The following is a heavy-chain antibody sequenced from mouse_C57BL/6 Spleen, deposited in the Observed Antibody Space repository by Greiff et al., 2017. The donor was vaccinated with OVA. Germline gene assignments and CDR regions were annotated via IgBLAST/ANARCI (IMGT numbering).Heavy chain of an antibody. V-gene: IGHV5-17*01. CDR3: ARKEIYYSNYAFDY. CDR1: GFTFSDYG. J-gene: IGHJ2*01. CDR2: ISSGSSTI. Sequence: EVKLMESGGGLVKPGGSLKLSCAASGFTFSDYGMHWVRQAPEKGLEWVAYISSGSSTIYYADTVKGRFTISRDNAKNTLFLHMTSLRSEDTAMYYCARKEIYYSNYAFDYWGQGTTLTVSS. D-gene: IGHD2-5*01.